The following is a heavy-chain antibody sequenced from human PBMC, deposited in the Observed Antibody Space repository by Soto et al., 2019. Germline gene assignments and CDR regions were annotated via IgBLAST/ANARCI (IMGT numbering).Heavy chain of an antibody. Sequence: PSETLSLTCSVSGGSISNYYWSWIRQSAGKGLEWIGRIYSSGSTNYTPSLKSRVTMSVDTHKNQVSLELSSVTAADTAIYYCERERTYPLYGDHAIDLWGQGTMVTVSS. J-gene: IGHJ3*01. D-gene: IGHD2-21*01. V-gene: IGHV4-4*07. CDR1: GGSISNYY. CDR2: IYSSGST. CDR3: ERERTYPLYGDHAIDL.